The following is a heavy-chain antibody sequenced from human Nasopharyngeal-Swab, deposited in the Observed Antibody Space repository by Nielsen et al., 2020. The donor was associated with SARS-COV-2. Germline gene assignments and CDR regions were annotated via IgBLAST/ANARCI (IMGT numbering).Heavy chain of an antibody. D-gene: IGHD5-12*01. Sequence: SVKASCQASGGIFSSYAISWVRQSPGQGLEWMGGIIPIFGTANYAQKFKGRVTITADKSKSTASMELSSLRSEDTAVYYCAREESIRGYSGYDPYYMDVWGKGTTVTVSS. CDR1: GGIFSSYA. CDR2: IIPIFGTA. V-gene: IGHV1-69*06. CDR3: AREESIRGYSGYDPYYMDV. J-gene: IGHJ6*03.